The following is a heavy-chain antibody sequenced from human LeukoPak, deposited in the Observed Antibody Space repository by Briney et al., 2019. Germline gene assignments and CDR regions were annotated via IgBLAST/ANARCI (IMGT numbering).Heavy chain of an antibody. J-gene: IGHJ6*03. V-gene: IGHV3-21*01. CDR2: ISSDSRYI. CDR1: GFTFRTYT. CDR3: AKGRGWEASYYYYYMDV. D-gene: IGHD1-26*01. Sequence: GGSLRLSCAASGFTFRTYTMNWVRQAPGKRLEWVSSISSDSRYIYYADSVKGRFTISRDNAQNSLYLQMNSLRVEDTAVYYCAKGRGWEASYYYYYMDVWGKGTTVTISS.